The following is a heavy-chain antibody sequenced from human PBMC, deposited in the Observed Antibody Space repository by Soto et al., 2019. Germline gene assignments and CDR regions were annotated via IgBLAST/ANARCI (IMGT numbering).Heavy chain of an antibody. CDR3: AKLYSLSSNFIDH. J-gene: IGHJ4*02. CDR1: GFTFSSYA. CDR2: ISGSSYST. V-gene: IGHV3-23*01. Sequence: GGSLRLSCAGSGFTFSSYAMSWVRQAPGKGLEWVSGISGSSYSTYYADSVKGRLTVSRDNSQNTLYLQMNSLRAEDTAVYYCAKLYSLSSNFIDHWGQGTLVTVSS. D-gene: IGHD1-26*01.